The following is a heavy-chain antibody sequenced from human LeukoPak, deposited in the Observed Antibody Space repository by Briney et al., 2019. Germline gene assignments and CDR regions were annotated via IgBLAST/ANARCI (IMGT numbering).Heavy chain of an antibody. CDR2: IYSGGST. Sequence: GGSLRLSCAASGFTVSSNYMSWVRQAPGKGLEWVSVIYSGGSTYYADSVKGRFTISRDNSKNTLYLQMNSLRAEDTAVYYCARNMVRGVIYNWFDPWGQGTLVTVSS. J-gene: IGHJ5*02. D-gene: IGHD3-10*01. CDR1: GFTVSSNY. V-gene: IGHV3-53*01. CDR3: ARNMVRGVIYNWFDP.